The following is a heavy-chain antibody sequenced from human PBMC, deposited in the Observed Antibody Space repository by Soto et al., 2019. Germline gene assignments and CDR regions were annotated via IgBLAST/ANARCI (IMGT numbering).Heavy chain of an antibody. Sequence: PSETLSLTCTVSGGSISSGGYYWSWIRQHPGKGLEWIGYIYYSGSTYYNPSLKSRVTISDTSKNQFSLKLSSVTAADTAVYYCARDMNSGSFFGEANWFDPWGQGTLVTV. D-gene: IGHD3-10*01. CDR1: GGSISSGGYY. J-gene: IGHJ5*02. V-gene: IGHV4-31*03. CDR2: IYYSGST. CDR3: ARDMNSGSFFGEANWFDP.